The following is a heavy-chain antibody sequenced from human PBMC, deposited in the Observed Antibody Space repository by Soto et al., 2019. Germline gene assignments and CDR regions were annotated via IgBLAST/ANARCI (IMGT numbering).Heavy chain of an antibody. D-gene: IGHD1-26*01. CDR1: GYPFSRHW. V-gene: IGHV3-74*01. CDR2: ISPDGTVT. Sequence: EVQLVESGGGLVQPGGSLRLSCAASGYPFSRHWIHWVRQAPGKGPVGVSRISPDGTVTDYADFVEGRFTISRDNAQNTLYLQMSSLRAEDTAVYYCARPRSMSSSGFDIWGQGTMVIVSS. J-gene: IGHJ3*02. CDR3: ARPRSMSSSGFDI.